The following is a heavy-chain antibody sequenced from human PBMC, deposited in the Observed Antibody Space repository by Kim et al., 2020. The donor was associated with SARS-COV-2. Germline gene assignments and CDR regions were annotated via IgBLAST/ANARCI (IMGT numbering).Heavy chain of an antibody. J-gene: IGHJ4*02. CDR2: INGGNGYT. CDR1: GYTFNTYA. Sequence: ASVKVSCKTSGYTFNTYALHWVRQAPGQRLDWMGWINGGNGYTEYSQNFQGRVTFTKDTSAKTAYLELSSLTSEDTAAYYCARDHRNSSGYYSFDYWGQGTLVTVSS. CDR3: ARDHRNSSGYYSFDY. D-gene: IGHD3-22*01. V-gene: IGHV1-3*01.